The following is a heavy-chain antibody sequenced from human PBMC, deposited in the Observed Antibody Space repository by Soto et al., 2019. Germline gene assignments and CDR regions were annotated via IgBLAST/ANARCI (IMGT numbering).Heavy chain of an antibody. D-gene: IGHD3-22*01. Sequence: QVQLQESGPGLVKPSRTLSLTCTVSGGSISSGGYYWSWIRQHPGKGLEWIGYIYYSGSTYYNPSLKSRVTISVDTSKNQFSLKLSSVTAADTAVYYCARDFRSLGSSGYYRRSYYYYGMDVWGQGTTVTVSS. CDR2: IYYSGST. CDR3: ARDFRSLGSSGYYRRSYYYYGMDV. CDR1: GGSISSGGYY. J-gene: IGHJ6*02. V-gene: IGHV4-31*03.